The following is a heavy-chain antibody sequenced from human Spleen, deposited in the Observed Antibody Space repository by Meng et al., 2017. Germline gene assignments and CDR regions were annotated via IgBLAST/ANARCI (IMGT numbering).Heavy chain of an antibody. D-gene: IGHD6-13*01. J-gene: IGHJ4*02. CDR1: GYTFTSYG. V-gene: IGHV1-18*01. CDR3: ARDEDISAAGKLFGDY. Sequence: ASVKVSCKASGYTFTSYGISWVRQAPGQGLEWMGWISAYNGNTNYAQKLQGRVTMTTDTSTSTAYMELRSLRSDDTAMYYCARDEDISAAGKLFGDYWGQGILVTVSS. CDR2: ISAYNGNT.